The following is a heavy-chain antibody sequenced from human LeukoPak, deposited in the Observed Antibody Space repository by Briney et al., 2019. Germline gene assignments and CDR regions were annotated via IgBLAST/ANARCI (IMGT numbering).Heavy chain of an antibody. CDR3: ARVSSAWNHFDY. CDR2: ISWNGGSI. Sequence: GRSLRLSCAASGFTFDDYAMHWVRQAPGKGLEWVSGISWNGGSIGYADSVKGRFTISRDNAKNSLYLQMDSLRAEDMALYYCARVSSAWNHFDYWGQGTLVTVSS. D-gene: IGHD6-19*01. V-gene: IGHV3-9*03. CDR1: GFTFDDYA. J-gene: IGHJ4*02.